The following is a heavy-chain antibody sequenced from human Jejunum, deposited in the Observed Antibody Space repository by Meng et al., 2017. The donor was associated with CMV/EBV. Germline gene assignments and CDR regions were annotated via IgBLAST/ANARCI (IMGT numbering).Heavy chain of an antibody. Sequence: QGQLQGSGPGLVKPSETLSLTCTVSGASITGYYYNWIRQPAGKGLEWIGRVYTSGSTNYSPSLKSRVTMSVDTSMKQLSLKLTSVTAADTAVYYCARASNSAGWYGFDYWGQGTLVTVSS. J-gene: IGHJ4*02. D-gene: IGHD6-19*01. CDR3: ARASNSAGWYGFDY. CDR2: VYTSGST. CDR1: GASITGYY. V-gene: IGHV4-4*07.